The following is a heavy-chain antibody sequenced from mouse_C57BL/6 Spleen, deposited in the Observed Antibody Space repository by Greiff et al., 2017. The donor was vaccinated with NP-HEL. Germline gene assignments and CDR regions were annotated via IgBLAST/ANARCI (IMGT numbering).Heavy chain of an antibody. J-gene: IGHJ2*01. CDR3: ARWYYGRGYFDY. V-gene: IGHV1-82*01. D-gene: IGHD1-1*01. Sequence: VKLQESGPELVKPGASVKISCKASGYAFSSSWMNWVKQRPGKGLEWIGRIYPGDGDTNYNGKFKGKATLTADKSSSTAYMQLSSLTSEDSAVYFCARWYYGRGYFDYWGQGTTLTVSS. CDR1: GYAFSSSW. CDR2: IYPGDGDT.